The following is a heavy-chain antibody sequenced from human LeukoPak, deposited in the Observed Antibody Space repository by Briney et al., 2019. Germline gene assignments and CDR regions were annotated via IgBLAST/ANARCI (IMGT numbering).Heavy chain of an antibody. CDR1: GGSISSYY. V-gene: IGHV4-4*07. Sequence: SETLSLTCTVSGGSISSYYWSWIRQPAGKGLEWIGRIYTSGSTNYNPSLKSRVTMSVDTSKNQFSLKLSSVTAADTAVYYCASSGSYYGWFDPWGQGTLVTVSS. CDR3: ASSGSYYGWFDP. J-gene: IGHJ5*02. CDR2: IYTSGST. D-gene: IGHD1-26*01.